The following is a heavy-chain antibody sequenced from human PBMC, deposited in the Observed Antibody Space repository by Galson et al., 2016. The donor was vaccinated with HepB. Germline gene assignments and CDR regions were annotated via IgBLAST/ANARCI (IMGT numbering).Heavy chain of an antibody. CDR3: AKDGGYCSDATCYYRNS. Sequence: SLRLSCAASGFIFSSYGMHWVRQAPGKGLEWVAVIWYDGSNKYYADSVKGRFTISRDDSKNTLYLQLNSLRAKDTAVYYCAKDGGYCSDATCYYRNSGGQGTLVTVSS. J-gene: IGHJ4*02. CDR2: IWYDGSNK. CDR1: GFIFSSYG. D-gene: IGHD2-15*01. V-gene: IGHV3-33*06.